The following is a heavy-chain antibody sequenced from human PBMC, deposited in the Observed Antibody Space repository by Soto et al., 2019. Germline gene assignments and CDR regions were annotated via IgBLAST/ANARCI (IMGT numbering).Heavy chain of an antibody. Sequence: SETLSLTCTVSGGSISSGGYYWSWIRQHPGKGLEWIGYIYYSGSTYYNPSLKSRVTISVDTSKNQFSLKLSSVTAADTAVYYCARVFSGDFWSGYLQTYGMDVWGQGTTVTVSS. D-gene: IGHD3-3*01. J-gene: IGHJ6*02. CDR2: IYYSGST. CDR3: ARVFSGDFWSGYLQTYGMDV. CDR1: GGSISSGGYY. V-gene: IGHV4-31*03.